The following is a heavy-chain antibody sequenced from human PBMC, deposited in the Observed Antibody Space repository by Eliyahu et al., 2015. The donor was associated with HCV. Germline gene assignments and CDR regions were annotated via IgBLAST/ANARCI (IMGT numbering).Heavy chain of an antibody. CDR1: GFTFSXYS. V-gene: IGHV3-48*02. Sequence: EVQLVESGGGLVQPGGSLRLSCAASGFTFSXYSMNWVRRAPGTGLEWVSYISSSSSTIYYADSVKGRFTISRDNAKNSLYLQMNSLRDEDTAVYYCARDTYSSGWYIDYWGQGTLVTVSS. J-gene: IGHJ4*02. D-gene: IGHD6-19*01. CDR2: ISSSSSTI. CDR3: ARDTYSSGWYIDY.